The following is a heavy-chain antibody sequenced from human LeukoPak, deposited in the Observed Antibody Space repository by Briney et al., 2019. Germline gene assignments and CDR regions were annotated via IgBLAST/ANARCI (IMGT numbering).Heavy chain of an antibody. Sequence: SETLSLTCTVSGGSISSYYWSWIRQPPGKGLEWIGYIYYSGSTNYNPSLKSRVTISVDTSKNQFSLKLSSVTAADTAVYYCARDRYYYDSSGFYYMDVWGKGTTVTVSS. J-gene: IGHJ6*03. CDR1: GGSISSYY. D-gene: IGHD3-22*01. V-gene: IGHV4-59*01. CDR3: ARDRYYYDSSGFYYMDV. CDR2: IYYSGST.